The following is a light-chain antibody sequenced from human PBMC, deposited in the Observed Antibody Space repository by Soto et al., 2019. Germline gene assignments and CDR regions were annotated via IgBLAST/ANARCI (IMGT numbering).Light chain of an antibody. CDR2: GAS. Sequence: VMPQSPATLSVSPGERTTLSCRASQSVSNNLAWYQQKPVQAPRLLVYGASTRATGIPARFSGSGSWTEFIITISSLQSEDFALYYWQQYNNWPSLTFGPGNKVDIK. CDR3: QQYNNWPSLT. J-gene: IGKJ3*01. V-gene: IGKV3-15*01. CDR1: QSVSNN.